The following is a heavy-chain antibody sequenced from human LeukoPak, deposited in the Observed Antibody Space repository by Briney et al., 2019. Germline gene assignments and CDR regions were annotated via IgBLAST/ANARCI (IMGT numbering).Heavy chain of an antibody. Sequence: ASVKVSCKASGYTFTGYYMHWVRQAPGQGLEWMGWINPNSGGTNYAQKFQGWVTMTRDTSISTAYMELSRLRPDDTAVYYCARDCITMVRGATCYWGQGTLVTVSS. V-gene: IGHV1-2*04. CDR1: GYTFTGYY. CDR2: INPNSGGT. D-gene: IGHD3-10*01. J-gene: IGHJ4*02. CDR3: ARDCITMVRGATCY.